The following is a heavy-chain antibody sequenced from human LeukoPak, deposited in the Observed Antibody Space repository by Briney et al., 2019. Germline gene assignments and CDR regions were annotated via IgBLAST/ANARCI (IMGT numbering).Heavy chain of an antibody. CDR2: IYYSGST. CDR1: GGSISSGDYY. J-gene: IGHJ4*02. CDR3: ARGHTWFGELLFDY. D-gene: IGHD3-10*01. V-gene: IGHV4-30-4*01. Sequence: PSQTLSLTCTVSGGSISSGDYYWSWIRQPPGKGLEWIGYIYYSGSTNYNPSLKSRVTISVDTSKNQFSLKLSSVTAADTAVYYCARGHTWFGELLFDYWGQGTLVTVSS.